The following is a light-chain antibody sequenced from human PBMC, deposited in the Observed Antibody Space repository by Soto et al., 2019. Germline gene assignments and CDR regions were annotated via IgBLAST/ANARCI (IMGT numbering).Light chain of an antibody. CDR2: GAS. Sequence: EIVMTQSPATLSVSPGERATLSCRASQSVSSNLAWYQQKPGQAPRLLIYGASTRATGIPARFSGSGSGTEFTLTISSLKYEDFAVYYCHQYNNWPVTFGPGTKVDIK. CDR3: HQYNNWPVT. J-gene: IGKJ3*01. CDR1: QSVSSN. V-gene: IGKV3-15*01.